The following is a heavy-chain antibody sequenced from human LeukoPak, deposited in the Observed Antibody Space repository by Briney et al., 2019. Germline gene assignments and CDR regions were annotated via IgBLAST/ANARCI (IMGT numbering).Heavy chain of an antibody. J-gene: IGHJ4*02. V-gene: IGHV3-74*01. D-gene: IGHD3-10*01. Sequence: GGSLRLSCAASGFTFSDTWMHWVRQAPGKGLVWVSRIRSDGSDTRYAESVKGRYTISRDNAKNTLYLQMNSLRAEDTAVYYCARGGVRGVNFDYWGQGTLVTVSS. CDR3: ARGGVRGVNFDY. CDR2: IRSDGSDT. CDR1: GFTFSDTW.